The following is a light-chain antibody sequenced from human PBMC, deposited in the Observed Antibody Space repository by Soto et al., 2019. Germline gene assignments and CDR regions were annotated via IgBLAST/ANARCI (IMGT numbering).Light chain of an antibody. CDR3: QLYNNWPRGT. CDR2: GAS. Sequence: EIVMTQSPATLSVSPGERATLSCRASQSTSDNLAWYQQKPGQAPRLLIYGASTRATGIPARFSGSGSGTEFTLPISGLQSEDLAVYYCQLYNNWPRGTFGQGTKLEIK. V-gene: IGKV3-15*01. CDR1: QSTSDN. J-gene: IGKJ2*02.